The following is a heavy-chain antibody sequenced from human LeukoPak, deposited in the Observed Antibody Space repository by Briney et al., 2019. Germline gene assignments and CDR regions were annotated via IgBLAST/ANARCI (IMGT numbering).Heavy chain of an antibody. Sequence: SVKVSCKASGGTFSSYAISWVRQAPGQGLEWMGGIIPIFGTANYAQKFQGRVTITTDESTSTAYMELSSLRSEDTAVYYCARGDYIVVVPAAIALDAFDIWAKGQWSPSLQ. V-gene: IGHV1-69*05. CDR2: IIPIFGTA. CDR1: GGTFSSYA. J-gene: IGHJ3*02. D-gene: IGHD2-2*01. CDR3: ARGDYIVVVPAAIALDAFDI.